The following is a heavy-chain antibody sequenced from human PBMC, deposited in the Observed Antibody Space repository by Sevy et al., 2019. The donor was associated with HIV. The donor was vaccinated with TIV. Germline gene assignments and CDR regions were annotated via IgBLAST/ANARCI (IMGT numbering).Heavy chain of an antibody. CDR1: GYTLAKFS. Sequence: ASVKVSCKVSGYTLAKFSIHWVRQAPGKGLEWMTSFDREDGDPEDGKTIYAQKFLGRVTMTEDTSTDTAYMELSSLRSDDTAVYYCATTKDYYDSSDYPFDYWGQGTLVTVSS. V-gene: IGHV1-24*01. CDR3: ATTKDYYDSSDYPFDY. J-gene: IGHJ4*02. CDR2: FDREDGDPEDGKT. D-gene: IGHD3-22*01.